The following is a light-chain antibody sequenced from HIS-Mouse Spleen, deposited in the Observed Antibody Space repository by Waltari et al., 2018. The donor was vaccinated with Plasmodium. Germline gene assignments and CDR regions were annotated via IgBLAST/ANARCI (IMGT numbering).Light chain of an antibody. Sequence: SYVLTQPPSVSVAPGKTARITCGGNNIGSKSVHWYQQKPGQAPVLVVYDDSDRPSGIPGRVSGANSGNTATLTSSRVEAGDEADYYCQVWDSSSDHHVVFGGGTKLTAL. CDR3: QVWDSSSDHHVV. J-gene: IGLJ2*01. CDR2: DDS. CDR1: NIGSKS. V-gene: IGLV3-21*03.